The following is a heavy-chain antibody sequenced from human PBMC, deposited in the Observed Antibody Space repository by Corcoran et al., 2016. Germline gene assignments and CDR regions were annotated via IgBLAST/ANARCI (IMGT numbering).Heavy chain of an antibody. V-gene: IGHV1-69*06. Sequence: QVQLVQSGAEVKKPGSSVKVSCKASGGTFSSYAISWVRQAPGQGLEWMGGIIPIFGTANYARKFQGRVTITADKSTSTAYMELSSLRSEDTAVYYCARSYMTTVVIDPTGFDPWGQGTLVTVSS. CDR1: GGTFSSYA. CDR3: ARSYMTTVVIDPTGFDP. D-gene: IGHD4-17*01. CDR2: IIPIFGTA. J-gene: IGHJ5*02.